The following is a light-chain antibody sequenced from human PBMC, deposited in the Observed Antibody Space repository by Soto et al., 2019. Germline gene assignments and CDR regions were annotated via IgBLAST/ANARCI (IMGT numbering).Light chain of an antibody. CDR3: FLAQSGDRL. V-gene: IGLV7-46*01. J-gene: IGLJ3*02. CDR2: DTY. Sequence: QAVVTQEPSLTVSPGGTVTLTCGSSTGGVTSGHWPYWIQQKPGQAPRTLIYDTYSKHSWTPGRVSGSIVGGKAALTLSGAQPEDEADYYCFLAQSGDRLFGGGTKLTVL. CDR1: TGGVTSGHW.